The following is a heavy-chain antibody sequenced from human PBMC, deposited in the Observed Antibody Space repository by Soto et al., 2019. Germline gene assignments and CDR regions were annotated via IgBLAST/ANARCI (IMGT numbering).Heavy chain of an antibody. CDR2: IRSTSSDT. D-gene: IGHD1-20*01. Sequence: GGSLRLSCVASGFTFSTYPMNWVRQAPGKGLEWVSNIRSTSSDTYYADSVKGRFTISRDNAWNSLYLQMNSLRDEDTAVYYCARDHNWAFDLWGQGALVTVSS. J-gene: IGHJ4*02. V-gene: IGHV3-48*02. CDR1: GFTFSTYP. CDR3: ARDHNWAFDL.